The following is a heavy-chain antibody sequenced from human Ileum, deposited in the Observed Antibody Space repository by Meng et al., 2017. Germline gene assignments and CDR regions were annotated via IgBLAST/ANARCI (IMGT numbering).Heavy chain of an antibody. J-gene: IGHJ4*02. CDR3: ARDSSVWNYLDY. V-gene: IGHV3-33*01. CDR1: GFTFSNYG. D-gene: IGHD6-19*01. Sequence: GGSLRLSCAASGFTFSNYGMHWVRQAPGKGLEWVAVIWYDGSNKDYADSLKGRFTISRDNSKNTLHLQMNSLRAEDTAVYYCARDSSVWNYLDYWGQGTLVTVSS. CDR2: IWYDGSNK.